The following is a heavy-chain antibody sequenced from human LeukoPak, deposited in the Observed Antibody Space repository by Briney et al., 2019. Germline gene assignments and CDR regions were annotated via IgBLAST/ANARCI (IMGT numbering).Heavy chain of an antibody. CDR3: AKPPKIAAAGTVPSGFDY. J-gene: IGHJ4*02. CDR2: ISYDGSNK. V-gene: IGHV3-30*18. CDR1: GFTFSTYG. Sequence: GGSLRLSCAASGFTFSTYGMHWVRQAPGKGLEWVAAISYDGSNKYYADSVKGRFTISRDNSKNTLYLQMNSLRAEDTAVYYCAKPPKIAAAGTVPSGFDYWGQGTLVTVSS. D-gene: IGHD6-13*01.